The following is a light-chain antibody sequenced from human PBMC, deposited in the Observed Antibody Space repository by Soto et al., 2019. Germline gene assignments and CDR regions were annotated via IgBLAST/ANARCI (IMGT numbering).Light chain of an antibody. V-gene: IGKV3-20*01. CDR1: QSVSSSY. CDR2: GAS. J-gene: IGKJ2*01. Sequence: EIVLTQSPGTLSLSPGERATLSCRASQSVSSSYLAWYQQKPGQAPRLLIYGASNRATGIPDRFSGSGSGTDFTLTISRLELEDFAVYFCQQYNNSPEYTFGQGTKVDNK. CDR3: QQYNNSPEYT.